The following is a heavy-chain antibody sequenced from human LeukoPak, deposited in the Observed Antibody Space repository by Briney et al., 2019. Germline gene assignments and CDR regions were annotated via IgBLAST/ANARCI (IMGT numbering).Heavy chain of an antibody. J-gene: IGHJ6*03. CDR2: INHSGST. CDR1: GGSFSGYY. V-gene: IGHV4-34*01. Sequence: PSETLSLTCAVYGGSFSGYYWSWIRQPPGKGLEWIGEINHSGSTNYNPSLKSRVTISVDTSKNQFSLKLSPVTAADTAVYYCARGKGVYYYYMDVWGKGTTVTVSS. CDR3: ARGKGVYYYYMDV. D-gene: IGHD3-10*01.